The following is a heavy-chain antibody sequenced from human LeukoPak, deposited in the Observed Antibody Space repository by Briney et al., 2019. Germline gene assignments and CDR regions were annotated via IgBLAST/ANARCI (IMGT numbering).Heavy chain of an antibody. D-gene: IGHD1/OR15-1a*01. V-gene: IGHV3-53*01. CDR3: AREWEQD. Sequence: GGSLRLSCAASGFTFNSNYMSWVRQAPGKGLQWVSVIYSGGSTYYADSVKGRFTISRDNSMNTLYLQMDSLRAEDTAVYYCAREWEQDWGQGTLVTVSS. CDR2: IYSGGST. J-gene: IGHJ4*02. CDR1: GFTFNSNY.